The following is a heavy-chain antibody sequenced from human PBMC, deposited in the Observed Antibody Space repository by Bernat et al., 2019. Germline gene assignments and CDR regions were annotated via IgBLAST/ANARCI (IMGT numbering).Heavy chain of an antibody. D-gene: IGHD7-27*01. V-gene: IGHV1-3*01. CDR3: ARDGDSGLNHYCYYYYMDV. CDR2: INAGNGNT. CDR1: GYTFTSYA. Sequence: QVQLVQSGAEVKKPGASVKVSCKASGYTFTSYAMHWVRQAPGQRLEWMGWINAGNGNTKYSQKFQGRVTITRDTSASTAYMELSSLRSEDTAVYYCARDGDSGLNHYCYYYYMDVWGKGTTVTVSS. J-gene: IGHJ6*03.